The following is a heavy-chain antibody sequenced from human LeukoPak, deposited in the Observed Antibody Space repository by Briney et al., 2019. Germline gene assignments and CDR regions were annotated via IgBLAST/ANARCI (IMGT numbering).Heavy chain of an antibody. CDR3: ARDWGGRFGELRYYYYYMDV. Sequence: TGGSLRLSCAASGFTFSSYSMNWVRQAPGKGLEWVSYISSSSSTIYYADSVKGRSTISRDNAKNSLYLQMNSLRAEDTAVYYCARDWGGRFGELRYYYYYMDVWGKGTTVTVSS. CDR2: ISSSSSTI. J-gene: IGHJ6*03. CDR1: GFTFSSYS. D-gene: IGHD3-10*01. V-gene: IGHV3-48*04.